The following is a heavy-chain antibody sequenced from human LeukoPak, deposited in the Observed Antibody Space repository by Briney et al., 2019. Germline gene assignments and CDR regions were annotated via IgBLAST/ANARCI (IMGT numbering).Heavy chain of an antibody. J-gene: IGHJ4*02. CDR2: IYTSGST. CDR1: GGSISSGSYY. CDR3: ARQYSSGWYRGVYFDY. D-gene: IGHD6-19*01. V-gene: IGHV4-61*02. Sequence: SQTLSLTCTVSGGSISSGSYYWSWIRQPAGKGLEWIGRIYTSGSTNYNPSLKSRVTISVDTSKNQFSLKLSSVTAADTAVYYCARQYSSGWYRGVYFDYWGQGTLVTVSS.